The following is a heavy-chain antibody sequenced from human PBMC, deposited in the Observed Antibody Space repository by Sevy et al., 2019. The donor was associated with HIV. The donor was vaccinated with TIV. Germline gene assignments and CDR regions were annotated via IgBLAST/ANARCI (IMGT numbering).Heavy chain of an antibody. D-gene: IGHD2-15*01. CDR3: ARQGRSRAADLDS. CDR2: IYYTGST. J-gene: IGHJ5*01. CDR1: GGSMSRDY. Sequence: SETLSLTCTVSGGSMSRDYWSWIRQPPGKGLEWIGYIYYTGSTNYNPSLNSRVTISVDTSKNQFSLKLSSVTAADTAVYYCARQGRSRAADLDSWGHGTLVTVSS. V-gene: IGHV4-59*08.